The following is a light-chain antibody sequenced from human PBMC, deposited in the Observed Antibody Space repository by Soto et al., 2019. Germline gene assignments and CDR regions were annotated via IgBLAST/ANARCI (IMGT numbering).Light chain of an antibody. V-gene: IGKV1-27*01. CDR3: QKYDNDPLT. Sequence: DIQMTQAPSSLSASVGDRVTITCRARQDISTYLAWYQQKPGKVPKLLISAAYTLQSGVPPRFSGSGSGTDFTLTISSLQPEDVATYYCQKYDNDPLTFRGGTKVEIK. CDR2: AAY. CDR1: QDISTY. J-gene: IGKJ4*01.